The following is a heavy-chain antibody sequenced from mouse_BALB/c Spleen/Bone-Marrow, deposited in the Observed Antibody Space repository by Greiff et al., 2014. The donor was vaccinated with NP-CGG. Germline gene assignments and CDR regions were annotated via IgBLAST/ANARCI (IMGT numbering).Heavy chain of an antibody. V-gene: IGHV1-87*01. D-gene: IGHD2-1*01. Sequence: QVQLKQSGAELARPGASVKLSCKASGYTFTSYWMHWVKQRPGQGLQWIGAIYPGDGDTRYTQKFRGKATLTADKSSNTAYMQLSSLTSEDSAVYFCASPYGNYDAMDYWGQGTSVTVSA. CDR2: IYPGDGDT. CDR1: GYTFTSYW. CDR3: ASPYGNYDAMDY. J-gene: IGHJ4*01.